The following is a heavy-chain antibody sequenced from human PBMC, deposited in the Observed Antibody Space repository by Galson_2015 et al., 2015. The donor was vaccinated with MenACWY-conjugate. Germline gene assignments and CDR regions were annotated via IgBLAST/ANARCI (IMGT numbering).Heavy chain of an antibody. Sequence: SLRLSSAASGFTFNQYWMHWVRQAPGKGLVWVSRISPDGSVTNYADSVKGRFTISTDNAKNMVYLQMDGLGDEDTAVYFCARDNNGSFDSWGQGTLVTVSS. CDR2: ISPDGSVT. CDR3: ARDNNGSFDS. V-gene: IGHV3-74*01. CDR1: GFTFNQYW. D-gene: IGHD1/OR15-1a*01. J-gene: IGHJ4*02.